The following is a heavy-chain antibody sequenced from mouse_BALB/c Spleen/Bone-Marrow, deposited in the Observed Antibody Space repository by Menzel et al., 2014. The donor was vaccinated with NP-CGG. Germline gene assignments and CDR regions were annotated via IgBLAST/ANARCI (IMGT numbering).Heavy chain of an antibody. CDR2: IDAANGNS. CDR3: ARYGY. J-gene: IGHJ4*01. Sequence: EVQGVESGAELVKPGASVKLTCTGSGFSIKDTYMHWVKQRPEQGLEWIGRIDAANGNSKYDPKFQGKATITADTSSNTGYLQLSSLTSEDTAVYYCARYGYWGQGTSVTVSS. CDR1: GFSIKDTY. V-gene: IGHV14-3*02. D-gene: IGHD1-1*02.